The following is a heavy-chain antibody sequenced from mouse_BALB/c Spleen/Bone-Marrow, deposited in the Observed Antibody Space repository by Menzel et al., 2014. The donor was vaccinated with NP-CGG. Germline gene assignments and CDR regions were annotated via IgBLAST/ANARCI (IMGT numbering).Heavy chain of an antibody. CDR2: IDPANGNT. Sequence: EVQLQQSGAELVKPGASVKLSCTASGFNIKDTYMHWVKQRPEQGLEWIGWIDPANGNTKYDPKFQGKATITADTSSNTAYLQLSSLTSEDPAVYYCANYYYGYYFDSWGQGTPLPVSS. CDR1: GFNIKDTY. V-gene: IGHV14-3*02. D-gene: IGHD1-1*01. CDR3: ANYYYGYYFDS. J-gene: IGHJ2*01.